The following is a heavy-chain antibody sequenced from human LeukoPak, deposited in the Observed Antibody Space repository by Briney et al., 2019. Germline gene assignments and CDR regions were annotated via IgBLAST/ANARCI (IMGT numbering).Heavy chain of an antibody. CDR2: ISSSSSYI. CDR3: ARERHYYDSSGYYYPDFDY. V-gene: IGHV3-21*01. CDR1: GFTFSSYS. D-gene: IGHD3-22*01. Sequence: GGSLRLSCAASGFTFSSYSMNWVRQAPGKGLEWVSSISSSSSYIYYADSVKGRFTISRDNAKNPLYLQMNSLRAEDTAVYYCARERHYYDSSGYYYPDFDYWGQGTLVTVSS. J-gene: IGHJ4*02.